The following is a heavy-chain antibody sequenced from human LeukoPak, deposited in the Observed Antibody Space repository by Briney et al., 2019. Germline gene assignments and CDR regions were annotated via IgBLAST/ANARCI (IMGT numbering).Heavy chain of an antibody. D-gene: IGHD4-17*01. Sequence: SETLSLTCTVSGGSISSSSYYWGWIRQPPGKGLEWIGSIYYSGSTYYNPSLKSRVTVSVDTSKNQFSLKLSSVTAADMAVYYCARLGTVTTRFDYWGQGTLVTVSS. J-gene: IGHJ4*02. V-gene: IGHV4-39*01. CDR2: IYYSGST. CDR3: ARLGTVTTRFDY. CDR1: GGSISSSSYY.